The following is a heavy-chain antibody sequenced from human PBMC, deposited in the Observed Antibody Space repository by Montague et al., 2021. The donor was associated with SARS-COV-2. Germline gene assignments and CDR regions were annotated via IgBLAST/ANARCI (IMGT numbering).Heavy chain of an antibody. CDR1: GFTFSSYA. Sequence: SLRLSCAASGFTFSSYAMHWVRQAPGKGLEWVAVISYDGTNEYYADSVKGRFTISRDNSKNTLYLRMNSLRAEDTAVYYCAGEGITAAGKDFDYWGQGTLVTVSS. V-gene: IGHV3-30*04. J-gene: IGHJ4*02. CDR2: ISYDGTNE. D-gene: IGHD6-13*01. CDR3: AGEGITAAGKDFDY.